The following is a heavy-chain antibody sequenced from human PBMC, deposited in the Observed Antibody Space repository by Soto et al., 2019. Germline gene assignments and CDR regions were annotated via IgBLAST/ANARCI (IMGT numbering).Heavy chain of an antibody. CDR1: GFTVSSNY. D-gene: IGHD3-3*01. J-gene: IGHJ4*02. Sequence: LRLSCAASGFTVSSNYMSWVRQAPGKGLEWVSVIYSGGSTYYADSVKGRFTISRDNSKNTLYLQMNSLRAEDTAVYYCARSDTIFGVVIGFDYWGQGTLVTVSS. V-gene: IGHV3-53*01. CDR2: IYSGGST. CDR3: ARSDTIFGVVIGFDY.